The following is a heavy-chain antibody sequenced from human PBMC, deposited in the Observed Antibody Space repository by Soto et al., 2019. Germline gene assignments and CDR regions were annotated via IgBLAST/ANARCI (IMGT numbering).Heavy chain of an antibody. D-gene: IGHD5-18*01. CDR1: GGSVSSGDYY. J-gene: IGHJ5*02. CDR2: IYYSGNT. Sequence: SETLSLTCTVSGGSVSSGDYYWSWIRQPPGKGLEWIGYIYYSGNTNYNPSLKSRVIISVDTSKNLFSLKLTSVTAADTAVYYCARIPVDTSMIYWLNPWGQGTLVTVSS. CDR3: ARIPVDTSMIYWLNP. V-gene: IGHV4-61*08.